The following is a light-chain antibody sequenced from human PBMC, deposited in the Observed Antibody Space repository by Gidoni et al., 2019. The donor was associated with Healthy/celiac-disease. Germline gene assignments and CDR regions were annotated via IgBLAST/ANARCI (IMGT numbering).Light chain of an antibody. J-gene: IGKJ4*01. CDR2: AAS. CDR3: QQSYSTPVT. V-gene: IGKV1-39*01. Sequence: DIHMTQSPSSLSASVGDRVTITCRASQSISSYLNWYQQKPGKAPKLLIYAASSLQSGVPSRFSGSGSGTDFTLTISSLQPEDFATYYCQQSYSTPVTFGGXTKVEIK. CDR1: QSISSY.